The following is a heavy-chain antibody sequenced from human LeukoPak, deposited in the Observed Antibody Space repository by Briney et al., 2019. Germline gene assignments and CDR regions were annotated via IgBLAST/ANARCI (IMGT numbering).Heavy chain of an antibody. V-gene: IGHV4-59*01. CDR2: IFYTGST. Sequence: SETLSLTCTVSGGSISSYYWTWIRQPPGKGLELIGYIFYTGSTNYNPSLKSRVTISIDTYKNQFSLKLSSVTAADTAMYYCGGGGYYDSSGYYFPNAFDIWGQGTMVTVSS. J-gene: IGHJ3*02. CDR1: GGSISSYY. D-gene: IGHD3-22*01. CDR3: GGGGYYDSSGYYFPNAFDI.